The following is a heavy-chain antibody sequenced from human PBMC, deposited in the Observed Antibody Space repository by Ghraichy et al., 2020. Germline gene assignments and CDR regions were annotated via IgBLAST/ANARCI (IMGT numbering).Heavy chain of an antibody. Sequence: GGSLRLSCAASGFTFSSYAMSWVRQAPGKGLEWVSAISGSGGSTYYADSVKGRFTISRDNSKNTLYLQMNSLRAEDTAVYYCAKVPRIAGYCSGGSCYPKDVDYWGQGTLVTVSS. CDR2: ISGSGGST. D-gene: IGHD2-15*01. CDR1: GFTFSSYA. V-gene: IGHV3-23*01. CDR3: AKVPRIAGYCSGGSCYPKDVDY. J-gene: IGHJ4*02.